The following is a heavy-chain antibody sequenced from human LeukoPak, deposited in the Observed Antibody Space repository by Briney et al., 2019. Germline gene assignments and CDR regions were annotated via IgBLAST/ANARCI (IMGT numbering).Heavy chain of an antibody. Sequence: ASVKVSCKASGYTFTSYGISWVRQAPGQGLEWMGWISAYNGNTNYAQKLQGRVTMTTDTSTSTAYMELRSLRSDDTAVYYGARDVAYSGSFTGDYWGQGTLVTVSS. V-gene: IGHV1-18*01. CDR2: ISAYNGNT. D-gene: IGHD1-26*01. CDR1: GYTFTSYG. CDR3: ARDVAYSGSFTGDY. J-gene: IGHJ4*02.